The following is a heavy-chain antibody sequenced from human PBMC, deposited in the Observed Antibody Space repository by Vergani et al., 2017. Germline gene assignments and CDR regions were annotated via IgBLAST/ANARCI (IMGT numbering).Heavy chain of an antibody. CDR1: GYTFTSYY. Sequence: QVQLVQSGAEVKKPGASVKVSCKASGYTFTSYYMHWVRQAPGQGLEWMGIINPSGGSTSYAQKFQGRVTMTRDPSTSTVYMELSSLRSEDTAVYYCARALVGAITPNWFDPWGQGTLVTVSS. V-gene: IGHV1-46*01. J-gene: IGHJ5*02. D-gene: IGHD1-26*01. CDR3: ARALVGAITPNWFDP. CDR2: INPSGGST.